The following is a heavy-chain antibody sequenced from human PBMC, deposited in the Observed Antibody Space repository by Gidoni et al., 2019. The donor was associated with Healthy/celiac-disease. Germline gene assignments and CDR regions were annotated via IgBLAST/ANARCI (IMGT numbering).Heavy chain of an antibody. CDR3: TTEVVMITFGGVIAYFDY. V-gene: IGHV3-15*01. J-gene: IGHJ4*02. Sequence: AAPVKGRFTISRDDSKNTLYLQMNSLKTEDTAVYYCTTEVVMITFGGVIAYFDYWGQGTLVTVSS. D-gene: IGHD3-16*02.